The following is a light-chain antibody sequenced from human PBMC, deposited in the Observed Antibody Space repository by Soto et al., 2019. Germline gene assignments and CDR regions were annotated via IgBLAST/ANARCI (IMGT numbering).Light chain of an antibody. Sequence: QYALTQPASVSGSPGQSITISCTGTSSDVGGYNYVSWYRQYPGQAPKLIIYDVNNRPSGVSNRFSASKSGNTASLTIPGLQAEDEADYYCSSYTSSSTLVVFGGGTKLTVL. V-gene: IGLV2-14*01. CDR3: SSYTSSSTLVV. CDR2: DVN. CDR1: SSDVGGYNY. J-gene: IGLJ3*02.